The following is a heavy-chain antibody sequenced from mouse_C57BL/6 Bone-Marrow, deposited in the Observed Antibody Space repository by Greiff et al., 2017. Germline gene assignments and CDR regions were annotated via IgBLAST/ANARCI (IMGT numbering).Heavy chain of an antibody. Sequence: QVQLQQSGAELVRPGASVTLSCKASGYTFTDYEMHWVKQTPVHGLEWIGAIDPETGGTAYNQKFKGKAILTADKSSSTAYMELRSLTSEDSAVYYCKFTTVVATGNFDYWGQGTTLTVSS. V-gene: IGHV1-15*01. CDR3: KFTTVVATGNFDY. J-gene: IGHJ2*01. CDR1: GYTFTDYE. D-gene: IGHD1-1*01. CDR2: IDPETGGT.